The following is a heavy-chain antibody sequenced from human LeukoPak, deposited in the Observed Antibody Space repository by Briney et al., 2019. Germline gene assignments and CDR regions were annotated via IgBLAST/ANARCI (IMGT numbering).Heavy chain of an antibody. Sequence: GGSLRLSCAASGFTFGSCAMSWVRQAPGKGLEWVSAISGSGGSTYYADSVKGRFTISRDNSKNTLYLQMNSLRAEDTAVYYCAKDRIRFDDYYGMDVWGQGTTVTVSS. J-gene: IGHJ6*02. CDR2: ISGSGGST. V-gene: IGHV3-23*01. D-gene: IGHD3-3*01. CDR1: GFTFGSCA. CDR3: AKDRIRFDDYYGMDV.